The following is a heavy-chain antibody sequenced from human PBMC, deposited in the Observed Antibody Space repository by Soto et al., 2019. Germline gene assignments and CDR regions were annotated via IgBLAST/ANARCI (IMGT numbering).Heavy chain of an antibody. CDR2: ISSSSSYI. Sequence: LRLSCAASGFTFSSYSMNWVRQAPGKGLEWVSSISSSSSYIYYADSVKGRFTISRDNAKNSLYLQMNSLRAEDTAVYYCAGRVYYYDSSGYETDAFDIWGQGTMVTVSS. J-gene: IGHJ3*02. D-gene: IGHD3-22*01. CDR3: AGRVYYYDSSGYETDAFDI. CDR1: GFTFSSYS. V-gene: IGHV3-21*01.